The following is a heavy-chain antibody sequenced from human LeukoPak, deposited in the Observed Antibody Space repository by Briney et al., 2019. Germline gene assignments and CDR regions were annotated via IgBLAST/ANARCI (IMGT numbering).Heavy chain of an antibody. CDR1: GFTFSSYS. D-gene: IGHD4-23*01. Sequence: PGGSLRLSCAASGFTFSSYSMNWVRQAPGKGLEWVAFIRYDGSNKYYADSVKGRFTISRDNSKNTLYLQMNSLRAEDTAVYYCAKRDYGGNPRAAYYYYYYMDVWGKGTTVTISS. CDR2: IRYDGSNK. CDR3: AKRDYGGNPRAAYYYYYYMDV. V-gene: IGHV3-30*02. J-gene: IGHJ6*03.